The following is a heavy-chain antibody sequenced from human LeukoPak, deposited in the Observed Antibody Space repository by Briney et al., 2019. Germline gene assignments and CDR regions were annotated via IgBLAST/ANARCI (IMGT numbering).Heavy chain of an antibody. CDR3: ARHSRDTAMVRGHDY. D-gene: IGHD5-18*01. CDR1: GGSISSSSYY. V-gene: IGHV4-39*01. J-gene: IGHJ4*02. CDR2: IYYSGST. Sequence: SETLSLTCTVSGGSISSSSYYWGWIRQPPGKGLEWIGSIYYSGSTYYNPSLKSRVTISVDTSKNQFSLKLSSVTAPDTAVYYCARHSRDTAMVRGHDYWGQGTLVTVSS.